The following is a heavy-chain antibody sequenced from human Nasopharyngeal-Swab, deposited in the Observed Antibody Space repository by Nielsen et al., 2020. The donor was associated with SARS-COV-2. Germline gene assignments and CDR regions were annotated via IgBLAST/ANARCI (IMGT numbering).Heavy chain of an antibody. CDR3: AKGDALSGSYLDY. J-gene: IGHJ4*02. CDR2: ISSSSTSI. Sequence: GESLKISCATSGFTFSDRYMIWIRQAPGKGLEWISYISSSSTSINYADSVKGRFTISRDNSKNTLYLQMNSLRAEDTAVYYCAKGDALSGSYLDYWGQGTLVTVSS. V-gene: IGHV3-11*06. D-gene: IGHD1-26*01. CDR1: GFTFSDRY.